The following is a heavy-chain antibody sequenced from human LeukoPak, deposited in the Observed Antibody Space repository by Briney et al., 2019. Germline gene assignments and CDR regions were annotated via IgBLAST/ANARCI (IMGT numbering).Heavy chain of an antibody. CDR3: ARTPRGGSGCDY. CDR1: GNTFTTYD. Sequence: GASVKVSCKATGNTFTTYDINWVRQATGQGLEWMGWMNPISGNTGYAQKFQGRVTMTRNTSLNTAYMELSSLTSEDTAVYYCARTPRGGSGCDYWGQGTLVSVSS. V-gene: IGHV1-8*02. CDR2: MNPISGNT. D-gene: IGHD3-22*01. J-gene: IGHJ4*02.